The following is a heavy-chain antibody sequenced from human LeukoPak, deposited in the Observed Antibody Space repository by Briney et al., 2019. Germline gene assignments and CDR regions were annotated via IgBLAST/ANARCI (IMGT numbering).Heavy chain of an antibody. D-gene: IGHD6-19*01. Sequence: PGGSLRLSCAASGFTFSSNAMSWVRQAPGKGLEWVSGIVGSGGASFYADSVKGRFTISRDNSKNTLYLQMNTLRAEDTAVYYCAEGGIPMAYFDHWGQGTLVTVSS. V-gene: IGHV3-23*01. CDR2: IVGSGGAS. CDR3: AEGGIPMAYFDH. CDR1: GFTFSSNA. J-gene: IGHJ4*02.